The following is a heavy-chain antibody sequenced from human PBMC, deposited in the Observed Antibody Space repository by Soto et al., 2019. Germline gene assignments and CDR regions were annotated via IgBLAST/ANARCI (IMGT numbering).Heavy chain of an antibody. D-gene: IGHD1-26*01. CDR3: ARGRESEGFDY. Sequence: SETLSLTCAVYGGSFSGYYWSWIRQPPGKGLEWIGEINHSGSTNYNPSLKSRVTISVDTSKNQFSLKLSSVTAADTAVYYCARGRESEGFDYWGQGTLVTSPQ. J-gene: IGHJ4*02. V-gene: IGHV4-34*01. CDR2: INHSGST. CDR1: GGSFSGYY.